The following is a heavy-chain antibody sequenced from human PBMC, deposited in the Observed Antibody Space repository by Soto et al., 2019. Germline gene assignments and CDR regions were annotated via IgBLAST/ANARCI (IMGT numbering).Heavy chain of an antibody. CDR1: GYSFTSYW. Sequence: PGESLKISCKGSGYSFTSYWIGWVRQMPGKGLEWMGIIYPGDSDTRYSPSFQGQVTISADKSTSTAYLQWSSLKASDTAMYYCARLLGGYDTYYYMDVWGKGTTVTVAS. D-gene: IGHD5-12*01. CDR2: IYPGDSDT. CDR3: ARLLGGYDTYYYMDV. J-gene: IGHJ6*03. V-gene: IGHV5-51*01.